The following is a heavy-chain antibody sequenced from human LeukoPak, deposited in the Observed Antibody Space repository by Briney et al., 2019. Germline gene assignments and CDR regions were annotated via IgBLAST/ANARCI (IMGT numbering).Heavy chain of an antibody. CDR2: FSGNDGYT. J-gene: IGHJ4*02. D-gene: IGHD2-2*01. CDR1: GFTFRNPI. V-gene: IGHV3-23*01. CDR3: AKRSTGYYFDS. Sequence: GGSLRLSCVGSGFTFRNPILSWVRKAPGKGLEWLSTFSGNDGYTYYADSVRGRFTISRDNSKNTVYLQMSSLRAEDTADYYCAKRSTGYYFDSWGQGTLVTVSS.